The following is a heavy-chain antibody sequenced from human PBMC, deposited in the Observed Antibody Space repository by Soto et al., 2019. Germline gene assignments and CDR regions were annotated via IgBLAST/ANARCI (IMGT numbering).Heavy chain of an antibody. Sequence: GASVKVSCKASGGTFSSYAISWVRQAPGQGLEWMGIIIPSGGSTSYAQKFQGRVTITTDTSTSTAYMELSSLRSEDTAVYYCARASWFGESNGYFDYWGQGTLVTVSS. D-gene: IGHD3-10*01. CDR3: ARASWFGESNGYFDY. CDR1: GGTFSSYA. CDR2: IIPSGGST. J-gene: IGHJ4*02. V-gene: IGHV1-69*04.